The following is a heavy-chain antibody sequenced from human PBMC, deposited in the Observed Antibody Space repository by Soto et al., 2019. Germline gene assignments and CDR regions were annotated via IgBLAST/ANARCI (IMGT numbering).Heavy chain of an antibody. J-gene: IGHJ6*03. Sequence: VSGPTLVNPTQTLTLTCTFSGFSLTTTGVGVGWLRQPPGKALEWLALIYWDDDKRYSPSLRSRLTITKDTSKNQVVLTMTNMDPVDTARYYCAHSKKYNYMDVWGKGTTVTVSS. CDR2: IYWDDDK. CDR3: AHSKKYNYMDV. V-gene: IGHV2-5*02. CDR1: GFSLTTTGVG.